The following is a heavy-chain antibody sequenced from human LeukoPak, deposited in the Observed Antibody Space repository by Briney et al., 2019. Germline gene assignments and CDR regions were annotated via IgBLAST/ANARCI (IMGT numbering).Heavy chain of an antibody. V-gene: IGHV3-30*03. CDR1: GFTFSSYG. J-gene: IGHJ4*02. D-gene: IGHD5-24*01. Sequence: GGSLRLSCAASGFTFSSYGMHWVRQAPGKGLEWVAVISYDGSNKYYADSVKGRFTISRDNSKNTLYLQMNSLRAEDTAVYYCAREMAATFTSDYWGQGILVTVSS. CDR2: ISYDGSNK. CDR3: AREMAATFTSDY.